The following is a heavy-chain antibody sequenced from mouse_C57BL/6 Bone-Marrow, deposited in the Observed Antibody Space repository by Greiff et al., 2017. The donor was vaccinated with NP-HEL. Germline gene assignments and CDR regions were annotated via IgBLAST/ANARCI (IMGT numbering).Heavy chain of an antibody. CDR2: INPSNGGT. J-gene: IGHJ1*03. V-gene: IGHV1-53*01. CDR3: ARSEIYYDYEGYFDV. D-gene: IGHD2-4*01. CDR1: GYTFTSYW. Sequence: QVQLQQSGTELVKPGASVKLSCKASGYTFTSYWMHWVKQRPGQGLEWIGNINPSNGGTNYNEKFKSKATLTVDKSSSTAYMQLSSLTSEDSAVYYCARSEIYYDYEGYFDVWGTGTTVTVSS.